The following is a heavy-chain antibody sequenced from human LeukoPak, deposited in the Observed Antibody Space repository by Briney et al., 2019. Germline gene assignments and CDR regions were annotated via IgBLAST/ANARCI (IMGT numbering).Heavy chain of an antibody. Sequence: GGSLRLSCAASGFTVSSNYMSWVRQAPGKGLEWVSVIYSGGSTYYADSVKGRFTISRDNSKNTLYLQMNSLRAEDTAVYYCASLLLQGGFGELFQTKRPDYWGQGTLVTVSS. D-gene: IGHD3-10*01. CDR1: GFTVSSNY. V-gene: IGHV3-66*01. CDR3: ASLLLQGGFGELFQTKRPDY. CDR2: IYSGGST. J-gene: IGHJ4*02.